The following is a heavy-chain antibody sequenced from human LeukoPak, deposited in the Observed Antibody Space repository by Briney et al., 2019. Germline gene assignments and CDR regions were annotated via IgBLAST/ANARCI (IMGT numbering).Heavy chain of an antibody. CDR3: ARVGGSGRRDAFDI. V-gene: IGHV1-2*04. Sequence: GASVKVSCKASGYTFTGYYMHWVRQAPGQGLEWMGWINPNSGGTNYAQKFQGWVTMTRDTSISTAYMELSRLRSDDTAVYYCARVGGSGRRDAFDIWGQGTMVTVSS. CDR1: GYTFTGYY. CDR2: INPNSGGT. D-gene: IGHD3-10*01. J-gene: IGHJ3*02.